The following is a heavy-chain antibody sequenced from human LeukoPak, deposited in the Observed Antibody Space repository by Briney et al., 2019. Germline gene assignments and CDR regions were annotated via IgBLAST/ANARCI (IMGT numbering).Heavy chain of an antibody. V-gene: IGHV1-2*02. CDR3: ARWMTTVITPDY. CDR1: GYTFNGYY. CDR2: INPNSGGT. Sequence: ASVKVSCKASGYTFNGYYLHWVRQAPGQGLEWMGWINPNSGGTNYAQKFQGRVTMTRDTSISTAYMELSKLRSDDTAVYYCARWMTTVITPDYWGQGTLVTVSS. J-gene: IGHJ4*02. D-gene: IGHD4-11*01.